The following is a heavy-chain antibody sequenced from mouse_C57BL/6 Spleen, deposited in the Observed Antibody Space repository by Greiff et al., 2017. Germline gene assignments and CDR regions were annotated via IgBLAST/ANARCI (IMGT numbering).Heavy chain of an antibody. V-gene: IGHV1-15*01. CDR3: TRCPRYGCSYAMGG. CDR1: GYTFTDYE. J-gene: IGHJ4*01. Sequence: VQLQQSGAELVRPGASVTLSCKASGYTFTDYEMHWVKQTPVHGLEWIGAIDPETGGTAYNQKFKGKAILTADKSSSTAYMELRSLTSEDSAVYYGTRCPRYGCSYAMGGWGHRTSVTAAS. D-gene: IGHD2-2*01. CDR2: IDPETGGT.